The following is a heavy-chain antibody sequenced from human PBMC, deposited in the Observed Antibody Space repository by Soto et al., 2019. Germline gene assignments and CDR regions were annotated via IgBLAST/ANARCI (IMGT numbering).Heavy chain of an antibody. CDR2: IYYSGST. CDR1: GGSISRGCYY. V-gene: IGHV4-31*03. Sequence: PSQTLSPTRRVSGGSISRGCYYCSWIRQHPGKGLEWIGYIYYSGSTYYNPSLKSRVTISVDTSKNQFSLKLSSVTAADTAVYYCARDYRLWFGELLASWFDPWGQGTLVTVSS. D-gene: IGHD3-10*01. CDR3: ARDYRLWFGELLASWFDP. J-gene: IGHJ5*02.